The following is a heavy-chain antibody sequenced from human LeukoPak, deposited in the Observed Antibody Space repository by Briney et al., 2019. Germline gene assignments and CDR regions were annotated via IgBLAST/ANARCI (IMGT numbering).Heavy chain of an antibody. Sequence: PSETLSLTCTVSGGSISSYYWSWIRQPAGKGLEWIGRIYTSGSTNYNPSLKSRVTMSVDTSKNQFSLKLSSVTAADTAVYYCARDTSPYSSGWYWDWGQGTLVTVSS. CDR2: IYTSGST. J-gene: IGHJ4*02. CDR3: ARDTSPYSSGWYWD. CDR1: GGSISSYY. D-gene: IGHD6-19*01. V-gene: IGHV4-4*07.